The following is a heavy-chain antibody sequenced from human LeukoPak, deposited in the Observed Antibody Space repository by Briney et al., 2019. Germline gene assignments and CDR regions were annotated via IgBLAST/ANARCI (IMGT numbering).Heavy chain of an antibody. D-gene: IGHD3-3*01. J-gene: IGHJ4*02. CDR1: GFTFNRFW. CDR3: AVYDFWSGSYFDY. V-gene: IGHV3-53*01. Sequence: GGSLRLSCAASGFTFNRFWMHWVRQAPGKGLEWVSVIYSGGSTYYADSVKGRFTISRDNSKNTLYLQMNGLRAEDTAVYYCAVYDFWSGSYFDYWGQGTLVTVSS. CDR2: IYSGGST.